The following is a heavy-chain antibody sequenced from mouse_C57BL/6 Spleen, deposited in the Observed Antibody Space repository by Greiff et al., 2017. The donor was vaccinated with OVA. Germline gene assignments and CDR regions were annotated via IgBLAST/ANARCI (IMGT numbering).Heavy chain of an antibody. CDR3: ARAVVATSGYFDV. Sequence: VQLQQPGAELVMPGASVKLSCKASGYTFTSYWMHWVKQRPGQGLEWIGEIDPSDSYTNYNQQFKGKSTLTVDKSSSTAYMQLSSLTSEDSAVYYCARAVVATSGYFDVGGTGTTVTVSS. J-gene: IGHJ1*03. D-gene: IGHD1-1*01. V-gene: IGHV1-69*01. CDR2: IDPSDSYT. CDR1: GYTFTSYW.